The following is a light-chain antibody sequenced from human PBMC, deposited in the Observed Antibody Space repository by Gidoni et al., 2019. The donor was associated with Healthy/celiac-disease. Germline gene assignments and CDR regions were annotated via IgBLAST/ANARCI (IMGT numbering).Light chain of an antibody. V-gene: IGKV1-33*01. Sequence: DIQMTPSPSSLSASVGDRVTITCQASQDISNYLNWYQQKPGKAPKLLIYDASNLETGVPSRCSGSGSGKDFTFTISSLQPEDIATYYCQQYDNLPTFGGGTKVEIK. CDR3: QQYDNLPT. CDR2: DAS. J-gene: IGKJ4*01. CDR1: QDISNY.